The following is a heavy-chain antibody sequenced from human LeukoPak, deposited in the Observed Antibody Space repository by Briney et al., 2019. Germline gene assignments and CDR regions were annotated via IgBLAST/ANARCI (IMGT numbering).Heavy chain of an antibody. J-gene: IGHJ6*03. D-gene: IGHD3-10*01. CDR1: GGSISSSSYY. CDR2: IYYSGST. Sequence: SETLSLTCTVSGGSISSSSYYWGWIRQPPGKGLEWIGSIYYSGSTYYNPSLKSRVTISVDTSKNQFSLKLSSVTAADTAVYYCARKEAIWFGELGYMDVWGKGTTVTVSS. CDR3: ARKEAIWFGELGYMDV. V-gene: IGHV4-39*01.